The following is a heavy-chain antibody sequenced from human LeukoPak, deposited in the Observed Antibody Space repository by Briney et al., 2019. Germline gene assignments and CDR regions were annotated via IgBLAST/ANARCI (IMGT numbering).Heavy chain of an antibody. CDR1: GYTLTELS. V-gene: IGHV1-24*01. J-gene: IGHJ4*02. D-gene: IGHD3-3*01. CDR2: FDLEDGET. Sequence: ASVKVSCKVSGYTLTELSMHWVRQAPGKGLEWVGGFDLEDGETVYAQKFQGRVTMTEDTSSDTAYMDLSSLRSEDTAVYYCATAFRNYDFWSGPGFDYWGQGTLVTVSS. CDR3: ATAFRNYDFWSGPGFDY.